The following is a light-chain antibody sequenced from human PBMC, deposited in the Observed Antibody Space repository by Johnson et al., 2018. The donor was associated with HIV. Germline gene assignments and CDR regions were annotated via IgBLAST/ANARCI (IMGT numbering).Light chain of an antibody. CDR2: DNN. Sequence: QSVLTQPPSVSAAPGQKVTISCSGASSNIDNDYVSWYQQIPGTAPKLLIYDNNKRPSGIPDRLSGSKSGSSATLAITGLQTGDEGDYYCGSWDTSLSASLFGTGTKVSVL. CDR1: SSNIDNDY. CDR3: GSWDTSLSASL. V-gene: IGLV1-51*01. J-gene: IGLJ1*01.